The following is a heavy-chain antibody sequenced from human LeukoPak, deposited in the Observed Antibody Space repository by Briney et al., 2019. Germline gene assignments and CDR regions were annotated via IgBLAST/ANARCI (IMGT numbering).Heavy chain of an antibody. D-gene: IGHD5-24*01. V-gene: IGHV4-59*01. CDR3: ARRRDGYNDFDY. CDR2: IYYSGST. J-gene: IGHJ4*02. CDR1: GGSISSYY. Sequence: PSETLSLTCTVSGGSISSYYWSWIRQPPGKGLEWIGYIYYSGSTNYNPSLKSQVTISVDTSKNQFSLKLSSVTAADTAVYYCARRRDGYNDFDYWGQGTLVTVSS.